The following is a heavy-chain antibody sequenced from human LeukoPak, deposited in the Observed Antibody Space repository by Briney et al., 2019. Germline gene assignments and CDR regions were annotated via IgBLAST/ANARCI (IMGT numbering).Heavy chain of an antibody. J-gene: IGHJ4*02. D-gene: IGHD1-26*01. CDR2: ISGRSSTI. Sequence: GGSLRLSCAASAFTFSDYSMNWVRQAPGKGLEWISYISGRSSTIYYADSVRGRFTISRDNAKNSMYLQTNSLRAEDTAVYYCARDRLTSGSYFFDYWGQGTLVTVSS. CDR3: ARDRLTSGSYFFDY. V-gene: IGHV3-48*01. CDR1: AFTFSDYS.